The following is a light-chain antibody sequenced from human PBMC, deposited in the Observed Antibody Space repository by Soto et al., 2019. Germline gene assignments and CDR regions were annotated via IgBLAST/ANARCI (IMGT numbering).Light chain of an antibody. CDR1: SSDIGRFDY. CDR2: EVF. J-gene: IGLJ2*01. CDR3: SSSAGSQFLV. Sequence: QSALTQPPSASGSPGQSVTISCTGSSSDIGRFDYVSWYQQHPGKAPKLLLSEVFHRHSGIPDRFSGSKSGHTASLTVSGLRAEDEATYYCSSSAGSQFLVFGGGTKLTVL. V-gene: IGLV2-8*01.